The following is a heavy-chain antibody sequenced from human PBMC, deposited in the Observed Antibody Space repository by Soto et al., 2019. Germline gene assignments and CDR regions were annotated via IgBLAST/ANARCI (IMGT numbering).Heavy chain of an antibody. CDR2: ISGNGAYV. Sequence: PGGSLSRSCAVSGFTFHIYTINWVRQAPGKGLQWVSSISGNGAYVYYADSVRGRFTVSRDNAKNSVFLLMDSLRPEDTGVYFCTRGPDYWGQGTLVTVSS. CDR3: TRGPDY. CDR1: GFTFHIYT. V-gene: IGHV3-21*06. J-gene: IGHJ4*02.